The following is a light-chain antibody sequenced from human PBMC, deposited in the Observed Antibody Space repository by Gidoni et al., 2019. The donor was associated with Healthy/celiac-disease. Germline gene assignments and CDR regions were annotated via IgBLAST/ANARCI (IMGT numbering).Light chain of an antibody. Sequence: DIQMTQSTSSLSASVGDRVTITCRASQSISSYLNWYQQKPGQAPKLLIYAASSLQSGVTSRFSGSGSGTDFTLTISILQPGDFATYYCQQSYSTPPSFGQGTKLEIK. J-gene: IGKJ2*03. V-gene: IGKV1-39*01. CDR1: QSISSY. CDR3: QQSYSTPPS. CDR2: AAS.